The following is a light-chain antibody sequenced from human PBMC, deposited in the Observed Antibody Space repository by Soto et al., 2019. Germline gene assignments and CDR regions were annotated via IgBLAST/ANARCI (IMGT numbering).Light chain of an antibody. CDR2: KVS. J-gene: IGKJ5*01. V-gene: IGKV2-30*01. Sequence: EVVMTQSPLSLPVTLGQPASISCRSSQSLVYSDGNSYLSWFQQRPGQSPRRLFYKVSKRDSGVPDSFSGSGSATDFTLKISRVEAEDVGVYYCMQGTHWPPITFGQGTRLEIK. CDR3: MQGTHWPPIT. CDR1: QSLVYSDGNSY.